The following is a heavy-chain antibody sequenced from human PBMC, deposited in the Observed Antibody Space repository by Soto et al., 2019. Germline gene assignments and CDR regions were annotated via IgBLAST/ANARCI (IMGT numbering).Heavy chain of an antibody. CDR3: ARHRVPSVYDPIPGCFDS. Sequence: QLQLQESGPGLVKPSETLSLTCTVSGGSISSSSSYWGWIRQPPGKGLEWIGSMSYSGSTYNTPSLKRRVTLSVDTSQSLISLKLTSAPAAHTAVYYCARHRVPSVYDPIPGCFDSWGQGILVTASS. J-gene: IGHJ4*02. CDR1: GGSISSSSSY. D-gene: IGHD5-12*01. CDR2: MSYSGST. V-gene: IGHV4-39*01.